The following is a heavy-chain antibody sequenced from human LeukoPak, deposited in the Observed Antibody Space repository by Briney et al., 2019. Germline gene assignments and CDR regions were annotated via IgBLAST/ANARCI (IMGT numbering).Heavy chain of an antibody. Sequence: SETLSLTCTVSGGSISSGDYYWSWIRQPPGKGLEWIGYIYYSGSTYYNPSLKSRVTISVDTSKNQFSLKLSSVTAADTAVYYCARVLGFGELSFDYWGQGTLVTVSS. CDR3: ARVLGFGELSFDY. J-gene: IGHJ4*02. V-gene: IGHV4-30-4*01. CDR2: IYYSGST. D-gene: IGHD3-10*01. CDR1: GGSISSGDYY.